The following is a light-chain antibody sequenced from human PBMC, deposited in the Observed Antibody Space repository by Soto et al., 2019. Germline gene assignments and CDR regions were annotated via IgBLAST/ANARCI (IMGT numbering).Light chain of an antibody. V-gene: IGKV3-15*01. CDR1: QSVSSN. J-gene: IGKJ1*01. CDR2: GAS. Sequence: EIVMTQSPATLSVSPGERATLSCRASQSVSSNLAWYQQKPGQAPRLLIYGASTRATGIPARFSGSGSGTEFTLTISSLQAEDFAVYYCQQYNKWRTFGQGTNVDIK. CDR3: QQYNKWRT.